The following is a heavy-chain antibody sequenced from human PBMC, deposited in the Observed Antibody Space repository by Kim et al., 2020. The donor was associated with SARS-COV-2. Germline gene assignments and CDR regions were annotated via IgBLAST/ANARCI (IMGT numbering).Heavy chain of an antibody. D-gene: IGHD3-9*01. J-gene: IGHJ3*02. CDR3: ARDVQYFDWYDAFDI. Sequence: QKLQGRVTMTTDAATSTAYMELRSLRSDDTAVYYCARDVQYFDWYDAFDIWGQGTMVTVSS. V-gene: IGHV1-18*01.